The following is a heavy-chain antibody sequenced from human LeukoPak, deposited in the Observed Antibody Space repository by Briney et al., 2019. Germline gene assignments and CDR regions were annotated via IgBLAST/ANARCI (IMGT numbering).Heavy chain of an antibody. Sequence: GASVNVSCKASGYTFTSYAMNWVRQAPGQGLEWMGWINTNTGNPTYAQGFTARFVFSLDTSVSTAYLQISSLKAEDTAVYYCARWTRYNWNGDAFDIWGQGTMVTVSS. CDR2: INTNTGNP. J-gene: IGHJ3*02. V-gene: IGHV7-4-1*02. CDR3: ARWTRYNWNGDAFDI. CDR1: GYTFTSYA. D-gene: IGHD1-20*01.